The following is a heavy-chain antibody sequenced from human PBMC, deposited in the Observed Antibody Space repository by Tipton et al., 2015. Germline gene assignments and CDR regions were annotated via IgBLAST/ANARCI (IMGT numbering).Heavy chain of an antibody. V-gene: IGHV3-23*01. CDR2: ISGTGART. J-gene: IGHJ4*02. Sequence: SLRLSCAASGLPFTFSRYDLNWVRQAPGKGLEWVSAISGTGARTYYADSVKGRFTISRDNSKNTLDLQMNSLRAEDTAVYYCARDHGGNTDYWGQGTLVTVSS. CDR3: ARDHGGNTDY. CDR1: GLPFTFSRYD. D-gene: IGHD4-23*01.